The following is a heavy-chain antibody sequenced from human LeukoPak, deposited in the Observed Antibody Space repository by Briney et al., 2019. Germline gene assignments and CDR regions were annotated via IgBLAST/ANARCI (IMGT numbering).Heavy chain of an antibody. V-gene: IGHV1-18*01. CDR1: GYTFTSYG. J-gene: IGHJ4*02. CDR2: ISAYNGNT. Sequence: ASVKVSCKASGYTFTSYGISWVRQAPGQGLEWMGCISAYNGNTNYAQKLQGRVTMTTDTSTSTAYMELRSLRSDDTAVYYCARDEPYCSSTSCPPGPRWGQGTLVTVSS. D-gene: IGHD2-2*01. CDR3: ARDEPYCSSTSCPPGPR.